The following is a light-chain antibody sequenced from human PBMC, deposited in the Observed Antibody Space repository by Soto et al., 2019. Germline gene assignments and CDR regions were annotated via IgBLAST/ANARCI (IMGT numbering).Light chain of an antibody. Sequence: EIVLTHSPATLSLSPCERATLSFSASQSVSSYLAWYQQKPGQAPRLLIYDASNRATGIPARFSGSGSGTDFTLTINSLEPEDSAVYYCQQRSNWPSITFGQGTRLEIK. CDR1: QSVSSY. CDR2: DAS. V-gene: IGKV3-11*01. CDR3: QQRSNWPSIT. J-gene: IGKJ5*01.